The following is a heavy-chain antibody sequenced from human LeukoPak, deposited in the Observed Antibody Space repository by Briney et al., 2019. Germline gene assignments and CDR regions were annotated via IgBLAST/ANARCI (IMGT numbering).Heavy chain of an antibody. D-gene: IGHD3-22*01. V-gene: IGHV1-2*02. CDR2: INPNSGGT. CDR3: ARDLNHWYYYDSSGYYFDAFDI. J-gene: IGHJ3*02. CDR1: GYTFTGYY. Sequence: ASVKVSCKASGYTFTGYYMHWVRQAPGQGLEWMGWINPNSGGTNYAQKFQGRVTMTRDTSISTAYMDLSRLRSDDTAVYYCARDLNHWYYYDSSGYYFDAFDIWGQGTMVTVSS.